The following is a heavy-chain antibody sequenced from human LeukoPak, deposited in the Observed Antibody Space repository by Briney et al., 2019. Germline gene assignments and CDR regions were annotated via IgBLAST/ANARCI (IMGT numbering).Heavy chain of an antibody. CDR3: GKDYDSTGYYPDY. V-gene: IGHV3-53*05. D-gene: IGHD3-22*01. J-gene: IGHJ4*02. CDR2: IYSGGST. CDR1: GFTVSSNY. Sequence: GGSLRLSCAASGFTVSSNYMSWVRQAPGKGLEWVSVIYSGGSTYYADSVKGRFTISRDNSKNTLYLQMNSLRVEDTAVYYCGKDYDSTGYYPDYWGQGTLVTVSA.